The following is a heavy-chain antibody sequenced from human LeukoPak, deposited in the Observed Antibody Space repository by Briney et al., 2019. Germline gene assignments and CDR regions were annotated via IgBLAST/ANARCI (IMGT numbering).Heavy chain of an antibody. J-gene: IGHJ6*02. CDR2: ISAYNGNT. D-gene: IGHD2-15*01. CDR1: GYTFTSYG. CDR3: ARDPPVVVVAAHYYGMDV. V-gene: IGHV1-18*01. Sequence: GASVKVSCKASGYTFTSYGISWVRQAPGQGLEWMGWISAYNGNTNYAQKLQGRVTMTTDTSTSTAYMELRSLRSDDTAVYYCARDPPVVVVAAHYYGMDVWGQGTTVTVSS.